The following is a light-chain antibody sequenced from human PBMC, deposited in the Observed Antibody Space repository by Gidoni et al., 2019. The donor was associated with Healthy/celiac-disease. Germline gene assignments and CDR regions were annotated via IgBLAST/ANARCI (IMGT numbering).Light chain of an antibody. CDR1: KLGDKY. CDR3: QAWDSSTGV. Sequence: SYELTQPPSVSVSPGQTASITCSGDKLGDKYASWYQQKPGQPPVLVIYQDSKRPSGIPERFSGSNSGNTATLTISGTQAMDEADYYCQAWDSSTGVFGGGTKLTVL. V-gene: IGLV3-1*01. J-gene: IGLJ2*01. CDR2: QDS.